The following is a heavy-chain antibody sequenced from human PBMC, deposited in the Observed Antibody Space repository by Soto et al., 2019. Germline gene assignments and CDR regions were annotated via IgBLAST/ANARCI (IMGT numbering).Heavy chain of an antibody. V-gene: IGHV4-34*01. CDR1: GGSFSGYY. CDR2: INHSGST. J-gene: IGHJ4*02. Sequence: PSETLSLTCAGYGGSFSGYYWSWIRQPPGKGLEWIGEINHSGSTNYNPSLKSRVTISVDTSKNQFSLKLSSVTATDTAVYYCARSGSLDYWGQGTLVTVSS. CDR3: ARSGSLDY. D-gene: IGHD5-12*01.